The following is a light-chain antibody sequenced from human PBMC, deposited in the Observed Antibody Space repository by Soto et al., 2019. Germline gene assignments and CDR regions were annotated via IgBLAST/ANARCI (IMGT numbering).Light chain of an antibody. CDR2: GAS. J-gene: IGKJ5*01. CDR3: QQYHDWPPFT. V-gene: IGKV3-15*01. CDR1: QSISSN. Sequence: EIVMTQSPATLSVSPGERVTLSCTASQSISSNLAWYQQKPGQSPRLLIFGASFRATGIAARFSGSGSGTEFTLTITSLQSEDFAVYYCQQYHDWPPFTFCQGTRLEIK.